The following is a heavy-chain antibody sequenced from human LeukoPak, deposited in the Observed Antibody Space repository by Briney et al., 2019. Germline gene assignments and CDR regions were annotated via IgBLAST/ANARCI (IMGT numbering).Heavy chain of an antibody. CDR3: ARDVWFGESLL. Sequence: GGSLRLSCAASGFTFSSYEMNWVRQAPGKGLEWISYISSSSTTIHYADSVRGRFTISRDNAENSMYLQMNSLRVEDTAVYYCARDVWFGESLLWGQGTMVTVSS. CDR1: GFTFSSYE. J-gene: IGHJ3*01. CDR2: ISSSSTTI. V-gene: IGHV3-48*03. D-gene: IGHD3-10*01.